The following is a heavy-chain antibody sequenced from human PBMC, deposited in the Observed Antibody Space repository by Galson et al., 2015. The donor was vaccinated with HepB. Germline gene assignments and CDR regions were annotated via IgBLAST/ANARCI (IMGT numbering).Heavy chain of an antibody. D-gene: IGHD2-2*01. Sequence: SVKVSCKASGGTFSSYAISWVRQAPGQGLEWMGGIIPIFGTANYAQKFQGRVTITADESTSTAYMELSSLRSEDTAVYYCARGRYCSSTSCPRSRIVFDPWGQGTLVTVSS. J-gene: IGHJ5*02. CDR3: ARGRYCSSTSCPRSRIVFDP. V-gene: IGHV1-69*13. CDR2: IIPIFGTA. CDR1: GGTFSSYA.